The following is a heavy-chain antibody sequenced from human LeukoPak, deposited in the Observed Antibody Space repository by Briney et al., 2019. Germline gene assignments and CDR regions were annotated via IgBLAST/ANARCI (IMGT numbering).Heavy chain of an antibody. CDR3: AKYYYDSSGYYDAAPLDS. J-gene: IGHJ4*02. V-gene: IGHV3-23*01. D-gene: IGHD3-22*01. CDR2: ISENGYTT. Sequence: GGSLSLSCAASGFTFSTYAMTWVRQAPGKGLEWVSSISENGYTTYYADSVRGRFTISRDNSKNTVYLQMIGLRAEDTAVYFCAKYYYDSSGYYDAAPLDSWGQGTLVTVFS. CDR1: GFTFSTYA.